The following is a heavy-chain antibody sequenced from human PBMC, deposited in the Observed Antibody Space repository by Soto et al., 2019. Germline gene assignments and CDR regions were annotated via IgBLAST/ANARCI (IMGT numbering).Heavy chain of an antibody. Sequence: SATLSLTCPVSGCSLSSYYWSWLRQPPGKGLEWIGYIYYSGSTNYNPSLKSRVTISVDTSKNQFSLKLSSVTAADTAVYYCARDSGYSSGHNWFDPWGQGTLVTVSS. CDR1: GCSLSSYY. J-gene: IGHJ5*02. D-gene: IGHD6-19*01. CDR3: ARDSGYSSGHNWFDP. CDR2: IYYSGST. V-gene: IGHV4-59*01.